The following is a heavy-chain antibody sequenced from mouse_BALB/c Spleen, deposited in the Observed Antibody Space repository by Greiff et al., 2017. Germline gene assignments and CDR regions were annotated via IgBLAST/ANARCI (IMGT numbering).Heavy chain of an antibody. CDR1: GYTFTSYY. CDR2: INPSNGGT. J-gene: IGHJ1*01. Sequence: QVQLQQSGAELVKPGASVKLSCKASGYTFTSYYMYWVKQRPGQGLEWIGEINPSNGGTNFNEKFKSKATLTVDKSSSTAYMQLSSLTSEDSAVYYCTRSITGTRDWYFDVWGAGTTVTVSS. D-gene: IGHD4-1*01. V-gene: IGHV1S81*02. CDR3: TRSITGTRDWYFDV.